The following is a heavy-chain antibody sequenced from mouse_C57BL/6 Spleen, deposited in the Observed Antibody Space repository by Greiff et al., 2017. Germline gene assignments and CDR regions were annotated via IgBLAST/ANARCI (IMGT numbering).Heavy chain of an antibody. J-gene: IGHJ2*01. CDR2: INPGSGGT. Sequence: VQLVESGAELVRPGTSVKVSCKASGYAFTNYLIEWVKQRPGQGLEWIGVINPGSGGTNYNEKFKGKATLTADKSSSTAYMQLSSLTSEDSAVYFCARGYYYGSSLLDYWGQGTTLTVSS. V-gene: IGHV1-54*01. D-gene: IGHD1-1*01. CDR1: GYAFTNYL. CDR3: ARGYYYGSSLLDY.